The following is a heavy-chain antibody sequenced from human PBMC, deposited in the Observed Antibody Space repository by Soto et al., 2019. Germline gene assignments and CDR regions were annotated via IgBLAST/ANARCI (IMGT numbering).Heavy chain of an antibody. CDR1: GFTFSSYG. Sequence: GGSLRLSCAASGFTFSSYGIHWVRQAPGKGLEWVAVISYDGGNKHYADSVQGRFTISRDNSKNTLYLQMNSLRAEDTAVYYCAKDTYYSDSSGYYVFDSWGQGTLVTVSS. D-gene: IGHD3-22*01. CDR2: ISYDGGNK. J-gene: IGHJ4*02. CDR3: AKDTYYSDSSGYYVFDS. V-gene: IGHV3-30*18.